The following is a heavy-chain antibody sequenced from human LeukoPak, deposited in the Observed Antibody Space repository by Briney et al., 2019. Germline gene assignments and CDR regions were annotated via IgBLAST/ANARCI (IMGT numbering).Heavy chain of an antibody. CDR1: GYTFTSYD. Sequence: GASVKVSCKASGYTFTSYDINWVRQATGQGLEWMGWISAYNGNTNYAQKLQGRVTMTTDTSTSTAYMELRSLGSDDTAVYYCARATYYYDSSGYDDGSRFDPWGQGTLVTVSS. J-gene: IGHJ5*02. D-gene: IGHD3-22*01. CDR2: ISAYNGNT. CDR3: ARATYYYDSSGYDDGSRFDP. V-gene: IGHV1-18*01.